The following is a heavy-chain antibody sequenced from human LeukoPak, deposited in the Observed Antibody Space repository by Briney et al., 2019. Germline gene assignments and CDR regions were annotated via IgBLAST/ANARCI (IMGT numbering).Heavy chain of an antibody. CDR1: GGTFSSYA. Sequence: GSSVKVSCKASGGTFSSYAMHWVRQAPGKGLEWVAVISYDGSNKYYADSVKGRFTISRDNSKNTLYLQMNSLRAEDTAVYYCAKEPGEGGSAFDYWGQGTLVTVYS. CDR3: AKEPGEGGSAFDY. CDR2: ISYDGSNK. D-gene: IGHD3-16*01. J-gene: IGHJ4*02. V-gene: IGHV3-30-3*02.